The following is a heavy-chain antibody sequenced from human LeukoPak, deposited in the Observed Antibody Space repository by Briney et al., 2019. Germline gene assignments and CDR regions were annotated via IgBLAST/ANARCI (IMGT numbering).Heavy chain of an antibody. V-gene: IGHV3-30*18. D-gene: IGHD2-2*01. J-gene: IGHJ4*02. CDR3: AKEIGYGCSSTSYYATYFDY. Sequence: GGSLRLSCAASGFTFSSYGMHWVRQAPGKGLEWVAVISYDGSNKYYADSVKGRFTISRDNSKNTLYLQMNSLRAEDTAVYYCAKEIGYGCSSTSYYATYFDYWGQGTLVTVSS. CDR1: GFTFSSYG. CDR2: ISYDGSNK.